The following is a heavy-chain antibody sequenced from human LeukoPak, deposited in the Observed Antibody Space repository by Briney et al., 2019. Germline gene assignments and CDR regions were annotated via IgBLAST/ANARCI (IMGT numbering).Heavy chain of an antibody. D-gene: IGHD2-21*01. CDR1: GGSISSSSYY. Sequence: SETLSLTCTVSGGSISSSSYYWGWIRQPPGKGLEWIGSIYYSESTYYNPSLKSRVTISVDTSKNQFSLKLSSVTAADTAVYYCARGVVIPYYYYYYMDVWGKGTTVTVSS. CDR3: ARGVVIPYYYYYYMDV. V-gene: IGHV4-39*07. CDR2: IYYSEST. J-gene: IGHJ6*03.